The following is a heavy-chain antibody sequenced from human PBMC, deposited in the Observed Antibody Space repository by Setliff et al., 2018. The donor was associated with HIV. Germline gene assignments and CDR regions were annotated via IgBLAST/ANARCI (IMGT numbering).Heavy chain of an antibody. V-gene: IGHV1-69*05. D-gene: IGHD2-15*01. CDR2: IIPIFGTA. J-gene: IGHJ6*02. Sequence: SVKVSCKASGGNFNNYAITWVRQAPGQGLEWMGGIIPIFGTANYAQKFQGRVTITTDESTSTAYMELSSLRSEDTAVYYCAKALVVGYYGMDVWVPETLLVTVSS. CDR3: AKALVVGYYGMDV. CDR1: GGNFNNYA.